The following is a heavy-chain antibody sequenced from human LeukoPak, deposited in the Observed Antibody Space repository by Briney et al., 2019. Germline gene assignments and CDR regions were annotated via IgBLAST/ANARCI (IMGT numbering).Heavy chain of an antibody. V-gene: IGHV3-30*04. CDR3: ARDDALATDGFDS. Sequence: GRSLRLSCVASGFTFTRYSMHWVRQAPGKGLEWVTAVSYDGNDNYYPDSVKGRFTISRDNSENTVYLQMNSLRAEDTAVYYCARDDALATDGFDSWGQGTLVTVSS. D-gene: IGHD5-24*01. CDR1: GFTFTRYS. J-gene: IGHJ4*02. CDR2: VSYDGNDN.